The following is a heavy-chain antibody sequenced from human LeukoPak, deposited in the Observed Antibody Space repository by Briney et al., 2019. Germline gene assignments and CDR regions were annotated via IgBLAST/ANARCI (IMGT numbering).Heavy chain of an antibody. V-gene: IGHV3-74*01. CDR2: INSDGSST. Sequence: GGSLRLSCAASGFTFSSYWMHWVRQAPGKGLVWVSRINSDGSSTSYADSVKGRFTISRDNAKNTLYLQMNSLRAEDTAVYYCARVTWYYYDSSGYYPFDYWGQGTLVTVSS. D-gene: IGHD3-22*01. CDR1: GFTFSSYW. CDR3: ARVTWYYYDSSGYYPFDY. J-gene: IGHJ4*02.